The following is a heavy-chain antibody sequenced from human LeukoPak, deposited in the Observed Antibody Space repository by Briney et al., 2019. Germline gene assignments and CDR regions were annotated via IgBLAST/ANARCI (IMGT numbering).Heavy chain of an antibody. V-gene: IGHV3-21*01. CDR2: ISSSSSYI. Sequence: GGSLRLSCAASGFTFSSYSMNWVRQAPGKGLEWVSSISSSSSYIYYADSVKGRFTISRDNSKNTLYLQMNSLRAEDTAVYYCARGVYYYDSGGSTGFDYWGQGTLVTVSS. J-gene: IGHJ4*02. CDR1: GFTFSSYS. D-gene: IGHD3-22*01. CDR3: ARGVYYYDSGGSTGFDY.